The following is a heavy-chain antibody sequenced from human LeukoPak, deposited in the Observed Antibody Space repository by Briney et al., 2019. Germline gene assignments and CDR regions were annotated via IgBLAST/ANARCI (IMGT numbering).Heavy chain of an antibody. Sequence: GGSLRLSCAASGFTFSIYSMNWVRQAPGKGLEWVSSISSSSSYIYYADSVKGRFTISRDNAKNSLYLQMNSLRAEDTAVYYCASPNPRIAARPYYYYYMDVWGQGTLVTVSS. V-gene: IGHV3-21*01. D-gene: IGHD6-6*01. CDR3: ASPNPRIAARPYYYYYMDV. CDR2: ISSSSSYI. J-gene: IGHJ6*03. CDR1: GFTFSIYS.